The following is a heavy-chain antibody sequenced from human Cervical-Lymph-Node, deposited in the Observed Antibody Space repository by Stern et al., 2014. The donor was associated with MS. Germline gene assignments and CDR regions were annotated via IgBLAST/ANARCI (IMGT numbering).Heavy chain of an antibody. V-gene: IGHV4-4*02. J-gene: IGHJ4*02. D-gene: IGHD3-3*01. Sequence: QVQLQESGPGLVEPSGTLSLTCTLSGVSISTIDWGWSWVRQSPGKGLEWLGEIYHNGRTNYNASLKSRVTISVDKSKNQFSLKLSSVTAADTAIYYCARVFNYDVWNDPAYYFDSWGQGTLVTVSS. CDR2: IYHNGRT. CDR1: GVSISTIDW. CDR3: ARVFNYDVWNDPAYYFDS.